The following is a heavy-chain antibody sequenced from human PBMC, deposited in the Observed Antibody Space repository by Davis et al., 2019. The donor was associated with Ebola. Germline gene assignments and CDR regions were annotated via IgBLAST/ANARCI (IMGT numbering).Heavy chain of an antibody. CDR2: IYSGGST. Sequence: GESLKISCAASGFTVSSNYMSWVRQAPGKGLEWVSVIYSGGSTYYADSVKGRFTISRDNSKNTLYLQMNSLRAEDTAVYYCARYGDRFDYWGQGTLVTVSS. D-gene: IGHD4-17*01. CDR1: GFTVSSNY. CDR3: ARYGDRFDY. V-gene: IGHV3-53*01. J-gene: IGHJ4*02.